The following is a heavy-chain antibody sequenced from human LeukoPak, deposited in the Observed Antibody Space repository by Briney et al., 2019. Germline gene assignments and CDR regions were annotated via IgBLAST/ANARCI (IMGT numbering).Heavy chain of an antibody. D-gene: IGHD2-15*01. J-gene: IGHJ3*02. CDR2: IYYSGST. CDR1: GGSISTSSYY. CDR3: ARWVVAIIDAFDI. Sequence: PSETLSLTCTVSGGSISTSSYYWGWVRQPPGKGLEWIGNIYYSGSTYYNPSLKSRVTISVDTSKNQFSLKLSSVTAADRAVYYCARWVVAIIDAFDIWGQGTMVTVSS. V-gene: IGHV4-39*07.